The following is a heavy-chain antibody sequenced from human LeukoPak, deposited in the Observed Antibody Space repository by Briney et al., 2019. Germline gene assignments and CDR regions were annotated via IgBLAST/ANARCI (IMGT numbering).Heavy chain of an antibody. J-gene: IGHJ6*03. CDR1: GYAFTSYG. CDR3: ARESASYGDYNYYYYYMDV. D-gene: IGHD4-17*01. Sequence: ASVKVSCKASGYAFTSYGISWVRQAPGQGLEWMGWISAYNGNTNYAQKLQGRVTMTTDTSTSTAYMELRSLRSDDTAVYYCARESASYGDYNYYYYYMDVWGKGTTVTVSS. V-gene: IGHV1-18*01. CDR2: ISAYNGNT.